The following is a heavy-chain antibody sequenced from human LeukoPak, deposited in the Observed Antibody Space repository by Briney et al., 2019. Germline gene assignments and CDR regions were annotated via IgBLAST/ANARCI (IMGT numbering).Heavy chain of an antibody. CDR1: GGSISSNY. CDR3: ARGAAAGTGYFDY. Sequence: SETLSLTCTVSGGSISSNYWSWIRQPPGKGLEWIGYIYYSGGTNYNPSLKSRVTISVDTSKNQFSLKLSSVTAADTALYYCARGAAAGTGYFDYWGQGTLVTVSS. CDR2: IYYSGGT. D-gene: IGHD6-13*01. V-gene: IGHV4-59*01. J-gene: IGHJ4*02.